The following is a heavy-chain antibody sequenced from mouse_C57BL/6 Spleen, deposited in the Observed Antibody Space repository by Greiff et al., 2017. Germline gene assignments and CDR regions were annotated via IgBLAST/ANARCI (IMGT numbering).Heavy chain of an antibody. J-gene: IGHJ1*03. V-gene: IGHV1-53*01. CDR3: ARDDYDLYWYFDV. Sequence: VQLQQPGTELVKPGASVKLSCKASGYTFTSYWMHWVKQRPGQGLEWIGNINPSNGGTNYNEKFKSKATLTVDKSSSTAYMQLSSLTSEDSAVYYWARDDYDLYWYFDVWGTGTTVTVSS. CDR1: GYTFTSYW. CDR2: INPSNGGT. D-gene: IGHD2-4*01.